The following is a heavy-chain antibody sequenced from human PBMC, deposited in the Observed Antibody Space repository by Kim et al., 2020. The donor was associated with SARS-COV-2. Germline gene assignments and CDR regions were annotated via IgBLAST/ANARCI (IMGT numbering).Heavy chain of an antibody. Sequence: SVKVSCKASGGTFSSYAISWVRQAPGQGLEWMGGIIPIFGTANYAQKFQGRVTITADESTSTAYMELSSLRSEDTAVYYCARPSNQYSSSWYGGGDYYYYGMDVWGQGTTVTVSS. V-gene: IGHV1-69*13. D-gene: IGHD6-13*01. CDR3: ARPSNQYSSSWYGGGDYYYYGMDV. J-gene: IGHJ6*02. CDR2: IIPIFGTA. CDR1: GGTFSSYA.